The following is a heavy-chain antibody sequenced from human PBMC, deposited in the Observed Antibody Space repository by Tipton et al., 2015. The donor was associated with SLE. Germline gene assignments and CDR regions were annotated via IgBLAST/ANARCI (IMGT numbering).Heavy chain of an antibody. Sequence: GSLRLSCAASGLSVSDIRMTWVRQAPGKGLEWVSVVDGGGGTDYADSVRGRFTTSRDNSQNTLYLQMNSLSADDTAVYYCARAGTWGNCDYWGQGTLVTVSS. CDR2: VDGGGGT. D-gene: IGHD3-16*01. CDR1: GLSVSDIR. V-gene: IGHV3-66*02. J-gene: IGHJ4*02. CDR3: ARAGTWGNCDY.